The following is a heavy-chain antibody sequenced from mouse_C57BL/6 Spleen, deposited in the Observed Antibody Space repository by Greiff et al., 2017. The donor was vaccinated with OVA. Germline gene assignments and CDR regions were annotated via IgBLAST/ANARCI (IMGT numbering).Heavy chain of an antibody. Sequence: VQLKQSGPELVKPGASVKISCKASGYSFTGYYMNWVKQSPEKSLEWIGEINPSTGGTTYNQKFKAKATLTVDKSSSTAYMQLKSLTSEDSAVYYCARVDSSGVLYYAMDYWGQGTSVTVSS. CDR2: INPSTGGT. CDR1: GYSFTGYY. V-gene: IGHV1-42*01. J-gene: IGHJ4*01. CDR3: ARVDSSGVLYYAMDY. D-gene: IGHD3-2*02.